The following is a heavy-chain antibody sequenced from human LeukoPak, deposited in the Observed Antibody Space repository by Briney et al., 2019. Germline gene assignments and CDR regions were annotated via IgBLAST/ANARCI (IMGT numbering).Heavy chain of an antibody. CDR1: GGSISSYY. Sequence: SETLSLTCTVSGGSISSYYWSWIRQPPGKGLEWIGYIYYSGSTNYNPSLKSRVTISVDTSKNQFSLKLSSVTAADTAVYYCARGKNYDSSGYPFDYWGQGTLVTVSS. J-gene: IGHJ4*02. CDR2: IYYSGST. V-gene: IGHV4-59*12. D-gene: IGHD3-22*01. CDR3: ARGKNYDSSGYPFDY.